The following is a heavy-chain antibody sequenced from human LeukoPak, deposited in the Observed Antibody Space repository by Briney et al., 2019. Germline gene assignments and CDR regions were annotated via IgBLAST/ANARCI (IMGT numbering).Heavy chain of an antibody. CDR1: GFTFDDYG. V-gene: IGHV3-20*04. J-gene: IGHJ4*02. Sequence: RPGGSLRLSCAASGFTFDDYGMSWVRQAPGKGLHVVSGINWNGGSTGYGDSVKGRFTISRDNAKNSLYLQMNSLRAEDTAVYYCARDRTVYAKRDLDYWGQGALVTVSS. CDR3: ARDRTVYAKRDLDY. D-gene: IGHD2-8*01. CDR2: INWNGGST.